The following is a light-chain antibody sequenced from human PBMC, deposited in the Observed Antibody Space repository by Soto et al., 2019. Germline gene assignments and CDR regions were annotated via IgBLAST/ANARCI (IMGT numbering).Light chain of an antibody. CDR2: GAS. Sequence: EIVMTQSPATLSVSPGERATLSCRASQSVSSNLAWYQQKPGQAPRLLIYGASTRATGIPARFSGSGSGTEFTLTIRSLQSEDFAVYYCQQYNNWPAINCGQGTRREIK. CDR1: QSVSSN. J-gene: IGKJ5*01. CDR3: QQYNNWPAIN. V-gene: IGKV3D-15*01.